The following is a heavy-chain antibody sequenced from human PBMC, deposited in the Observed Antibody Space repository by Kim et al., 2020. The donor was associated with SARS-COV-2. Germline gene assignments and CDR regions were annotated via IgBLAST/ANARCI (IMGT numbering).Heavy chain of an antibody. J-gene: IGHJ4*02. CDR2: IYYSGST. V-gene: IGHV4-39*01. CDR1: GGSISSSSYY. D-gene: IGHD3-22*01. CDR3: ARQYYYDSSGYYYFDY. Sequence: SETQSLTCTVSGGSISSSSYYWGWIRQPPGKGLEWIGSIYYSGSTYYNPSLKSRVTISVDTSKNQFSLKLSSVTAADTAVYYCARQYYYDSSGYYYFDYWGQGTLVTVSS.